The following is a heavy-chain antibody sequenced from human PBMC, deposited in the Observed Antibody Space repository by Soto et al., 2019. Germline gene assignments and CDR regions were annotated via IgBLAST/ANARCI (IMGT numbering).Heavy chain of an antibody. V-gene: IGHV3-11*06. CDR1: GFTFRDYY. CDR3: ARDSSITPRPLDY. CDR2: ISSTGSYA. D-gene: IGHD6-6*01. J-gene: IGHJ4*02. Sequence: GGSLRLSCAASGFTFRDYYMSWIRQAPGKGLEWVSYISSTGSYAKYADSVKGRFTISRDNAKNSLYLQMNSLRAEDTAVYYCARDSSITPRPLDYWGQGTPVTVSS.